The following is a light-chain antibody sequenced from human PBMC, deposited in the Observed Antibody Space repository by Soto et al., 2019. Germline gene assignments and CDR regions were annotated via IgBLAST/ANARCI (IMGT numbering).Light chain of an antibody. Sequence: NFMLSQPQSVSDSPGKTVTISCTGSSGSVASNYVQWYQQRPGSVPSTVIYEDNRRPSGVPERFSGSVDSSSNSASLTISGLRPEDEADYYCQSYDSANRGVFGGGTKLTVL. J-gene: IGLJ3*02. CDR1: SGSVASNY. CDR2: EDN. CDR3: QSYDSANRGV. V-gene: IGLV6-57*02.